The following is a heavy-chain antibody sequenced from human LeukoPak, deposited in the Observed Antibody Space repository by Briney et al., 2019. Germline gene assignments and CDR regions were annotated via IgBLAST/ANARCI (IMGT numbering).Heavy chain of an antibody. Sequence: SETLSLTCTVSGGSISSYYWSWIRQPPGKGLEWIGYIYYSGSTNYNPSLKSRVTISVDTTKNQFSLNLSSVTAADTAVYYCAREYGGRPYYYYGMDVWGQGTTVTVSS. CDR3: AREYGGRPYYYYGMDV. CDR1: GGSISSYY. D-gene: IGHD4-23*01. J-gene: IGHJ6*02. V-gene: IGHV4-59*01. CDR2: IYYSGST.